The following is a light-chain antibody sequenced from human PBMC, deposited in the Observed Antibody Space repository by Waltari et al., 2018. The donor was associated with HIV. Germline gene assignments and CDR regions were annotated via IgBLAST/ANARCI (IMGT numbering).Light chain of an antibody. V-gene: IGLV4-69*01. CDR3: LTWDTGIGV. CDR2: VNSDGSH. J-gene: IGLJ3*02. CDR1: SGHSKYA. Sequence: QVVLTQSPSASASLGASVKLTCTLSSGHSKYALAWHQQQSEKGPRYLMKVNSDGSHNKGDGIPDRFSGSSSGAERYLTISSLQSEDEADYYCLTWDTGIGVFGGGTKLTVL.